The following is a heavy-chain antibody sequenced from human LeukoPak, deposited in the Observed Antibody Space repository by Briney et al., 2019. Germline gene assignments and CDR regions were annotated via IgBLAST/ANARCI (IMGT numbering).Heavy chain of an antibody. CDR1: GFTFSNYA. CDR2: LSGIGGSA. J-gene: IGHJ4*02. Sequence: GGSLRLSCAASGFTFSNYAMNWVRQAPGKGLEWVSFLSGIGGSAYYIESVKGRFTISRDNSKNTLYLQMNSLRAEDTAVYYCAGDQGDSSGYGYWGQGTLVTVSS. D-gene: IGHD3-22*01. CDR3: AGDQGDSSGYGY. V-gene: IGHV3-23*01.